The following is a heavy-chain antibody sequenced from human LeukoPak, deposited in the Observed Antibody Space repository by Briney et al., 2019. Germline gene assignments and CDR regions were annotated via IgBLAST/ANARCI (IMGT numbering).Heavy chain of an antibody. CDR1: GYSISSGYY. D-gene: IGHD3-10*01. CDR2: VYHSGST. V-gene: IGHV4-38-2*01. J-gene: IGHJ5*02. Sequence: PSETLSLTCAVSGYSISSGYYWGWIRQPPGKGLEWIGSVYHSGSTYYTPSLKRRVTFSVDTSKNQFSLKLSSVTAADTAVYYCAKSSGSLFDPWGQGTLVTVSS. CDR3: AKSSGSLFDP.